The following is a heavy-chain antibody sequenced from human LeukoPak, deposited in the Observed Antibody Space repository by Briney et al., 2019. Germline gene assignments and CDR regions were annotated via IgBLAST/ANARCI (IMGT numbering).Heavy chain of an antibody. CDR1: GFSFTGYG. J-gene: IGHJ6*03. CDR2: IGSSGSAGNNI. CDR3: ARAPTPYYTYYMDV. D-gene: IGHD2-21*01. V-gene: IGHV3-48*02. Sequence: PGGSLRLSCAASGFSFTGYGMNWVRQAPGKGLEWIPYIGSSGSAGNNIYYAVSVKGRFTISRDNAKDSLFLQMNSLRDADTAVYYCARAPTPYYTYYMDVWGKGTTVTVSS.